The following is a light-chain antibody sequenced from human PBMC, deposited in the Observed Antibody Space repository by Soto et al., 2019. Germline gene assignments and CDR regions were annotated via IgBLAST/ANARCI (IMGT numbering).Light chain of an antibody. CDR1: SGSIASHY. CDR2: EDN. J-gene: IGLJ3*02. V-gene: IGLV6-57*02. Sequence: NFMLTQPHSVSESPGKTVTISCTGSSGSIASHYVQWYQQRPGSAPTTVIYEDNQRPSGVPDRFSASIDSSSNSASLTISGLNTEDEADYYCQSYDSSNQVFGGGTTLTVL. CDR3: QSYDSSNQV.